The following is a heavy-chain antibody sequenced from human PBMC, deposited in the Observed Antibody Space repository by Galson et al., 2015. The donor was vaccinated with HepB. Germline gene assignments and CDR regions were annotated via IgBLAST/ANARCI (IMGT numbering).Heavy chain of an antibody. CDR1: GFTVSSNY. D-gene: IGHD3-10*01. CDR2: IYSGGST. Sequence: SLRLSCAASGFTVSSNYMSWVRQAPGKGLEWVSVIYSGGSTYYADSVKGRFTISRDNSKNTLYLQMNSLRAEDTAVYYCARDLGVRGVPFYYYYGMDVWGQGTTVTVSS. V-gene: IGHV3-66*01. J-gene: IGHJ6*02. CDR3: ARDLGVRGVPFYYYYGMDV.